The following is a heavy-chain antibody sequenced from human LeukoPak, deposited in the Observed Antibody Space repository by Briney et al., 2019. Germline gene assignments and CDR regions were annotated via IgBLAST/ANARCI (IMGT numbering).Heavy chain of an antibody. Sequence: SVKVSCKASGGTFSSYAISWVRQAPGQGLEWMGRIIPILGIANYAQKFQGRVTITADKSTSTAYMELSSLRSEDTAVYYCATDIAVVPAAKAELFDYWGQGTLVTVSS. CDR2: IIPILGIA. V-gene: IGHV1-69*04. CDR1: GGTFSSYA. D-gene: IGHD2-2*01. CDR3: ATDIAVVPAAKAELFDY. J-gene: IGHJ4*02.